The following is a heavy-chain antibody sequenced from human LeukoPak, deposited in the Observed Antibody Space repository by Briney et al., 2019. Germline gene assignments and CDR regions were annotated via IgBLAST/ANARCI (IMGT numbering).Heavy chain of an antibody. D-gene: IGHD2-8*01. V-gene: IGHV3-23*01. CDR3: AKAPHCPNDVCRYFDY. CDR2: ISASGGGT. Sequence: PGGSLTLSCAASGFTFTTYPMSWVRQAPGKGLEWVSAISASGGGTYYADSVKGRFTISRHNSRSTVFLQMSSLRAEYTAVHYCAKAPHCPNDVCRYFDYWGQGIMVTVSS. J-gene: IGHJ4*02. CDR1: GFTFTTYP.